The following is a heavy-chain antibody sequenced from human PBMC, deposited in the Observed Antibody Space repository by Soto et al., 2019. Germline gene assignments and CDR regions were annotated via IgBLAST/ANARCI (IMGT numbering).Heavy chain of an antibody. D-gene: IGHD6-6*01. Sequence: PSETLSLTCTVSGGSINNYYWSWIRQPPGKGLEWIGYIYYSGSTNYNPSLKSRVTISLDTSKNQFSLKLSSVTAADTAVYFCARGFRSSSSPLDYWGQGTLVTVSS. CDR1: GGSINNYY. CDR2: IYYSGST. J-gene: IGHJ4*02. CDR3: ARGFRSSSSPLDY. V-gene: IGHV4-59*01.